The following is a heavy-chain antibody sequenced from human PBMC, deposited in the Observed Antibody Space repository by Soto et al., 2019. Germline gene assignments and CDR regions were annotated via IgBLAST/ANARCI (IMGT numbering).Heavy chain of an antibody. D-gene: IGHD4-17*01. J-gene: IGHJ6*02. V-gene: IGHV4-31*03. CDR3: ARAHYGAYGYGMDV. CDR2: ISYSGTT. CDR1: GDSISSGGSY. Sequence: PSETLSLTCTVSGDSISSGGSYWTWIRQHPGKGLEWIGYISYSGTTYYNPSLKSRLTISVDTSRTQFSLNLSSVTAADTAVYYCARAHYGAYGYGMDVWGQGTTVTVP.